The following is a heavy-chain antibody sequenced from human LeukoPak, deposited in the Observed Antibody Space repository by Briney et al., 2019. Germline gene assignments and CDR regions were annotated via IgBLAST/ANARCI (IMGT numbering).Heavy chain of an antibody. J-gene: IGHJ5*02. CDR1: GYTFIAYY. Sequence: ASVKVSCKASGYTFIAYYMFWVRQAPGQGLEWMGWINPNSGATGHAQKFQGRVTMTRDTSISTSYMEVTGLRSDDTAVYYCARHIPSSGFDPWGQGTLVTVSS. V-gene: IGHV1-2*02. CDR3: ARHIPSSGFDP. D-gene: IGHD2-21*01. CDR2: INPNSGAT.